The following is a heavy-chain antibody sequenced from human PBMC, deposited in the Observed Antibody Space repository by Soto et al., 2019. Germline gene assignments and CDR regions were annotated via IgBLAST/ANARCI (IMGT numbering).Heavy chain of an antibody. CDR3: ARGLISGYDSGVFVY. D-gene: IGHD5-12*01. Sequence: ASVKVSCKAPGYTLTSCYMHWMRQAPGQGLEWMGIINPSGGSTNYAQKFQGRVTITADKSTSTAYMELSSLRSEDTAVYYCARGLISGYDSGVFVYWGQGTLVTVSS. CDR2: INPSGGST. V-gene: IGHV1-46*01. CDR1: GYTLTSCY. J-gene: IGHJ4*02.